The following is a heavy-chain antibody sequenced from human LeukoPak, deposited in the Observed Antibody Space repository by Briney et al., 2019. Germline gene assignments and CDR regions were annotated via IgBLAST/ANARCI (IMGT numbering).Heavy chain of an antibody. J-gene: IGHJ4*02. CDR2: INPSGSST. CDR3: ARFAHVYSAYDY. D-gene: IGHD5-12*01. V-gene: IGHV1-46*01. CDR1: GYTFTSYD. Sequence: ASVKVSCKASGYTFTSYDINWVRQATGQGLEWMGIINPSGSSTHYAQKFQGRVTMTTDTSTSTVYMNLGSLRSEDTAVYYCARFAHVYSAYDYWGQGTLVTVSS.